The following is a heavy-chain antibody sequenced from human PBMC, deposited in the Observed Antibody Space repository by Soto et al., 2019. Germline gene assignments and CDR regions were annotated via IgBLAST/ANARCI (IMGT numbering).Heavy chain of an antibody. CDR2: INPNSGGT. J-gene: IGHJ3*02. V-gene: IGHV1-2*02. D-gene: IGHD3-3*01. Sequence: ASVKVSCKASGYTFTGKYMRWVRQAHGQGLEWMGWINPNSGGTNYAQKFQGRVTMTRDTSISTAYMELSRLRSDDTAVYDCARSRITMLGGIGPDGFDIWGQGTMVTVSS. CDR1: GYTFTGKY. CDR3: ARSRITMLGGIGPDGFDI.